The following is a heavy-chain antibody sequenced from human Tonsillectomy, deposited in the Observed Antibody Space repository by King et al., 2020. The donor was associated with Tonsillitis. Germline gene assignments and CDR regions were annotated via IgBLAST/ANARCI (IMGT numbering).Heavy chain of an antibody. CDR3: ASPFPVLKY. CDR2: IYYSGRT. Sequence: QLQESGPGLVKPSETLSLTCTVSGGSISSYYWSWIRQPPGKGLEWLAYIYYSGRTNYKPSLKSPVTISVDTSKNQISLKLSSVTSADTAVYYCASPFPVLKYWGQGTLVTVSS. CDR1: GGSISSYY. J-gene: IGHJ4*02. V-gene: IGHV4-59*01. D-gene: IGHD3-9*01.